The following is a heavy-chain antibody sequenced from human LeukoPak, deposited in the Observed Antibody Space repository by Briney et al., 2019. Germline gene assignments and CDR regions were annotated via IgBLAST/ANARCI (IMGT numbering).Heavy chain of an antibody. D-gene: IGHD3-10*01. CDR1: GFTFSIYS. CDR2: IRYDGSNK. J-gene: IGHJ6*02. Sequence: GGSLRLSCAASGFTFSIYSMNWVRQAPGKGLEWVAFIRYDGSNKYYADSVKGRFTISRDNSKNTLYLQMNSLRAEDTAVYYCAKDSFYSGSGSYRNYYGMDVWGQGTTVTVSS. V-gene: IGHV3-30*02. CDR3: AKDSFYSGSGSYRNYYGMDV.